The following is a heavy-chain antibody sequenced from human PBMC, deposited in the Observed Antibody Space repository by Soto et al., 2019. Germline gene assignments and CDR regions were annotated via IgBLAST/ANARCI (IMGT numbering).Heavy chain of an antibody. V-gene: IGHV1-18*01. CDR2: ISPYTGNT. Sequence: QVQLVQSGDEVKKPGASVKVSCKASGYIFVNYGIAWVRQAPGQGLEWMGWISPYTGNTHSATQVQGRLTMTTDTSTSTAYVDLGSLTSDDTAVYYCVMVDNYVTPTPQDVWGHGTTVTVSS. J-gene: IGHJ6*02. CDR1: GYIFVNYG. CDR3: VMVDNYVTPTPQDV. D-gene: IGHD3-16*01.